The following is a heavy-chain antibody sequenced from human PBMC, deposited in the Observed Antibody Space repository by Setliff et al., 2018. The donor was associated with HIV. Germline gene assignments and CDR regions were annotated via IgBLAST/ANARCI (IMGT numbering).Heavy chain of an antibody. CDR3: ARDYYYDSSGYRYFDY. D-gene: IGHD3-22*01. V-gene: IGHV3-30*02. Sequence: GGSLRLSCAASGFTFNSYGMHWVRQAPGKGLEWVTSIRFDGSNEYYVESVKGRFTISRDNSENTLYLQMSSLRSEDTAVYYCARDYYYDSSGYRYFDYWGQGTLVTVSS. J-gene: IGHJ4*02. CDR1: GFTFNSYG. CDR2: IRFDGSNE.